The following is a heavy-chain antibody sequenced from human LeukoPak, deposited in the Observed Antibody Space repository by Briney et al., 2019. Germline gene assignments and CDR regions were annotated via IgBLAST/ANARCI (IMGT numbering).Heavy chain of an antibody. CDR3: ARRKLWDQFGFDY. D-gene: IGHD2-21*01. CDR1: GGTFSSYA. CDR2: IIPIFGTA. Sequence: ASVQVSCKASGGTFSSYAISWVRQAPGQGLEWMGGIIPIFGTANYAQKFQGRVTITTDESTSTAYMELSSLRSEDTAVYYCARRKLWDQFGFDYRGQGTLVTVSS. V-gene: IGHV1-69*05. J-gene: IGHJ4*02.